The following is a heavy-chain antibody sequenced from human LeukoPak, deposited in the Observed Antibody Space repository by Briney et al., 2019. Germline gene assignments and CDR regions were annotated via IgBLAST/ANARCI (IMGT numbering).Heavy chain of an antibody. CDR2: MSYSGNT. J-gene: IGHJ5*02. CDR1: GASISSQF. D-gene: IGHD2-8*01. CDR3: ARFSSGSNWFDA. Sequence: PSETLSLTCTVSGASISSQFWSWIRQPPGRRPEYIGYMSYSGNTNYNPSLKSRVSISLDTSKNQFSLKLSSLTAADTAVYYCARFSSGSNWFDAWGQGTLVTVSS. V-gene: IGHV4-59*11.